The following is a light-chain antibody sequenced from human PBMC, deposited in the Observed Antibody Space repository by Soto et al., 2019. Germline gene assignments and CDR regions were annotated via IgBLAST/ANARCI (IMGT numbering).Light chain of an antibody. CDR1: QSVGGD. Sequence: PGERVTLSCRASQSVGGDVAWYQQKPGQAPRLLIFGASNRATGIPERFSGSGSGTDFTLTIGRLEPQDSAMYYCQQYVISVTFGQGTRLEI. CDR2: GAS. V-gene: IGKV3-20*01. CDR3: QQYVISVT. J-gene: IGKJ5*01.